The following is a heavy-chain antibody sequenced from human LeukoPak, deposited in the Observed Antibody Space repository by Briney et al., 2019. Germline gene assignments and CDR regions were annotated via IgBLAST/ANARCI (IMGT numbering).Heavy chain of an antibody. J-gene: IGHJ5*02. V-gene: IGHV4-34*01. CDR1: GGSFTAYY. Sequence: PSEALSLTCAVYGGSFTAYYWNWIRQPPGKGLEWIGEISHSGTTNSNPSLTNRVTISVDTSKNQFSLKLSSVTAADTAVYYCARANRRRSRNFFDPWGQGTLVTVSS. CDR2: ISHSGTT. D-gene: IGHD2/OR15-2a*01. CDR3: ARANRRRSRNFFDP.